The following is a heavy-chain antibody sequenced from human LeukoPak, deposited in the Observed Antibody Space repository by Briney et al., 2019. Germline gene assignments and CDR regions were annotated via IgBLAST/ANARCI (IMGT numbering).Heavy chain of an antibody. CDR3: ARDIGLVRGIIMAH. Sequence: ASVKVSCKASGYTFTNYGISWVRQAPGQGLEWVAWISLATGAPSYAQRFQGRVTLTTDTSTSTAYMELRSLKSDDTAVYYCARDIGLVRGIIMAHWGQGTQVTVSS. J-gene: IGHJ4*02. CDR2: ISLATGAP. D-gene: IGHD3-10*01. CDR1: GYTFTNYG. V-gene: IGHV1-18*01.